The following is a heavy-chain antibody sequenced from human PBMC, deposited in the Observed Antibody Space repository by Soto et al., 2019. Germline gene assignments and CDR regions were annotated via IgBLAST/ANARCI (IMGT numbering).Heavy chain of an antibody. V-gene: IGHV1-2*02. Sequence: QVQLVQSGAEVKKPGASVKVSCKASGYTFTGYYMHWVRQAPGQGLEWMGWINPNRGGTNYAQKFQGRVTMPRDTSISTAYMGLSRLRSDDTAVYYCAFWDSSGSTAYDYWGQGTLVTVSS. CDR1: GYTFTGYY. CDR2: INPNRGGT. J-gene: IGHJ4*02. D-gene: IGHD3-22*01. CDR3: AFWDSSGSTAYDY.